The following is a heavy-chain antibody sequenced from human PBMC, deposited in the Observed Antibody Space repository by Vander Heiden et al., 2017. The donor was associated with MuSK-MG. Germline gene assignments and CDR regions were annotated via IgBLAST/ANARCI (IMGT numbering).Heavy chain of an antibody. Sequence: EVQQAESGGSLSRPWRSVSLYGTASAFTFGYYAMSWFRPAPGKGLEGVGFIRSKDYGGTREYYAAVKGRLTISRDDTKSSADQQMNRRKTEETAVYYYNAYSSVGPQGYFDDWSQGTMVTVCS. V-gene: IGHV3-49*03. CDR2: IRSKDYGGTR. CDR3: NAYSSVGPQGYFDD. J-gene: IGHJ4*02. CDR1: AFTFGYYA. D-gene: IGHD6-25*01.